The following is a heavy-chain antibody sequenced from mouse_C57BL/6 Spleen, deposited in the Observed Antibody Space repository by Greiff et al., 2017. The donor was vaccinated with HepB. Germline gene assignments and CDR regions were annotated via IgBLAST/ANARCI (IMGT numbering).Heavy chain of an antibody. CDR1: GYTFTDYN. CDR2: INPNNGGT. J-gene: IGHJ3*01. CDR3: ARSLGRGFAY. D-gene: IGHD4-1*01. V-gene: IGHV1-18*01. Sequence: VQLQQSGPELVKPGASVQIPCKASGYTFTDYNMDWVKQSHGKSLEWIGDINPNNGGTIYNQKFKGKATLTVDKSSSTAYMELRSLTSEDTAVYYCARSLGRGFAYWGQGTLVTVST.